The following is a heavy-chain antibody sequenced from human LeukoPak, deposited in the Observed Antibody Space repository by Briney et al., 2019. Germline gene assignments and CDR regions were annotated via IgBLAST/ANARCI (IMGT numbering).Heavy chain of an antibody. V-gene: IGHV4-39*01. Sequence: SETLSLTCTVSGGSISSSTYYWGWIRQPPGKGLEWIGSISYGGSTYYNPSLKSRVTISVNTSKTQFSLKLSSVTAADTAVYYCARRGYSYDYNYWGQGTLVTVSS. J-gene: IGHJ4*02. CDR1: GGSISSSTYY. CDR2: ISYGGST. CDR3: ARRGYSYDYNY. D-gene: IGHD5-18*01.